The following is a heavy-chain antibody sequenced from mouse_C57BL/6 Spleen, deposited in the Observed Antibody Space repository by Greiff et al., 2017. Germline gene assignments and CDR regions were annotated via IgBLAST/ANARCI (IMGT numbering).Heavy chain of an antibody. CDR2: ISSGGEYI. V-gene: IGHV5-9-1*02. Sequence: EVKLVESGEGLVKPGGSLKLSCAASGFTFSSYAMSWVRQTPEKRLEWVAYISSGGEYIYYADTVKGRFTISRDNARNTLYLQMSSLKSEDTAMYYCTRGAYGSSFDYWGQGTTLTVSS. CDR1: GFTFSSYA. CDR3: TRGAYGSSFDY. D-gene: IGHD1-1*01. J-gene: IGHJ2*01.